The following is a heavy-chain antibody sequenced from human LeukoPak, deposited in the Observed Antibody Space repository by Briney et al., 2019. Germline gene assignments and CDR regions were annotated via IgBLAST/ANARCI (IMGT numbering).Heavy chain of an antibody. J-gene: IGHJ5*02. D-gene: IGHD3-3*01. V-gene: IGHV3-21*01. CDR3: ARANRKRITIFGVVPNWFDP. CDR1: GFTFSSYS. CDR2: ISNSSSYI. Sequence: PGGSLTLSCAASGFTFSSYSMNWVRQAPGKGLEGVSSISNSSSYIYYADPVKGRFTIYRDNAKNSLYLQMNSLRAEDTAVYYCARANRKRITIFGVVPNWFDPWGQGTLVTVSS.